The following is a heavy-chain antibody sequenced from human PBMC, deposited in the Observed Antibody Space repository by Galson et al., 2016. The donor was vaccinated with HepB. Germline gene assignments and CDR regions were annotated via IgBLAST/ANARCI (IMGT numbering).Heavy chain of an antibody. CDR2: IYYSGST. D-gene: IGHD6-19*01. CDR1: GGSVSSGSHY. CDR3: ARDHRLDMRRGRGDVLDI. Sequence: SETLSLTCSVSGGSVSSGSHYWSWIRQPPGKGLECIGYIYYSGSTNYNPSLKSRVTISVDTSKKQFSLKLTSVTTADTALYYCARDHRLDMRRGRGDVLDIWGPGTMVSVSA. V-gene: IGHV4-61*01. J-gene: IGHJ3*02.